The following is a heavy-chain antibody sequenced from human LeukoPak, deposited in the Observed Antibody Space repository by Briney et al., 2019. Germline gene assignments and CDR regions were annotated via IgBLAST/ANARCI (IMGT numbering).Heavy chain of an antibody. Sequence: ASVKVSCKASGYTFTSYYMHWVRQAPGQGLEWMGIINPSGGSTSYAQKFQGRVTMTRDTSTSTVYMELSSLRSEDTAVYYCATTSSGWHYFDYWGQGTLVTVSS. D-gene: IGHD6-19*01. CDR2: INPSGGST. CDR1: GYTFTSYY. V-gene: IGHV1-46*01. J-gene: IGHJ4*02. CDR3: ATTSSGWHYFDY.